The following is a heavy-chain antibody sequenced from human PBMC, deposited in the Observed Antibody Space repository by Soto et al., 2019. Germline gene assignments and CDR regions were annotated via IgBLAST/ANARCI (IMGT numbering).Heavy chain of an antibody. CDR3: ARRRASDYGGNHHPYYFDR. CDR1: GASIITDNYF. J-gene: IGHJ4*02. CDR2: ISYSGRT. Sequence: SETLSLTCTVSGASIITDNYFWVWIRQSPRRGLEVIGSISYSGRTYDNPSPQSRVTISIDASKNQFSLKLTSVTTADTAVYYCARRRASDYGGNHHPYYFDRWGQGALVTVSS. D-gene: IGHD4-17*01. V-gene: IGHV4-39*01.